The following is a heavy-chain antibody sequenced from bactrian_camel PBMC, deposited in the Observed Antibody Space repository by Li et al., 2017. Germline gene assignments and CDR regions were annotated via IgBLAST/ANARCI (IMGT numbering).Heavy chain of an antibody. D-gene: IGHD2*01. CDR1: GFTFSSSV. J-gene: IGHJ4*01. V-gene: IGHV3S40*01. CDR2: INRGGTT. Sequence: VQLVESGGGLVQPGGSLRLSCAASGFTFSSSVISWVRQAPGKGLEWVSIINRGGTTYYADSMKGRFTISRDNATNTVYLQMNSLKPEDTAVYYCVSLVGRPLVHQGTQVTVS.